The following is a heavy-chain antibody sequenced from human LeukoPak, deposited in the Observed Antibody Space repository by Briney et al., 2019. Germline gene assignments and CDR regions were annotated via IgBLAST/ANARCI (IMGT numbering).Heavy chain of an antibody. Sequence: GGCLRLSRAPSEFTFSIYSMKGVRDAPGRGRERSSYTGSTRTIYYADSVKGRFTISRDNSKNTLYLPMNSLRAEDTAVYYCAKDARPHLGYCSGGSCYNDGMDVWGQGTTVTVSS. CDR3: AKDARPHLGYCSGGSCYNDGMDV. J-gene: IGHJ6*02. CDR2: TGSTRTI. CDR1: EFTFSIYS. D-gene: IGHD2-15*01. V-gene: IGHV3-48*01.